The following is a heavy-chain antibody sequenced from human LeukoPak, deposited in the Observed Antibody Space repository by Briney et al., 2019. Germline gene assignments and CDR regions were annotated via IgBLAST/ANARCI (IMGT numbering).Heavy chain of an antibody. CDR3: AREYCSGGSCYRPYYYYYGMDV. CDR2: INPNSGGT. J-gene: IGHJ6*02. V-gene: IGHV1-2*02. D-gene: IGHD2-15*01. CDR1: GYTFTGYY. Sequence: EASVKVSCKASGYTFTGYYMHWVRQAPGQGLEWMGWINPNSGGTNYAQKFQGRVTMTRDTSINTAYMELSRLRSDDTAVYYCAREYCSGGSCYRPYYYYYGMDVWGQGTTVTVSS.